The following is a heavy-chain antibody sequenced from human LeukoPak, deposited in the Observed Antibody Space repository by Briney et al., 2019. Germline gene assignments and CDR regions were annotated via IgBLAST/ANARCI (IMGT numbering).Heavy chain of an antibody. J-gene: IGHJ4*02. CDR2: IYYSRST. CDR1: GRPMRRYY. Sequence: SDPLSLPCTVSGRPMRRYYWLCLREPRGRARVWIGYIYYSRSTNYNRPLKSPVTISVDTSKHQISLKLSSVTAADTAVYYCARPRFGNVDYWGQGTLVTVSS. V-gene: IGHV4-59*08. D-gene: IGHD3-16*01. CDR3: ARPRFGNVDY.